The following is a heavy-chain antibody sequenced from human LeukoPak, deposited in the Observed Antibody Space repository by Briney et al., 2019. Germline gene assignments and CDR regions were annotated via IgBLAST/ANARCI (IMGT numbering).Heavy chain of an antibody. CDR2: IYYSGTT. D-gene: IGHD1-26*01. J-gene: IGHJ4*02. V-gene: IGHV4-59*01. CDR3: ARVKQIVGATVFDY. CDR1: VGSISGYH. Sequence: PSETLSLTCTVSVGSISGYHWSWIRPPPGKGLEWIGNIYYSGTTNFNPSLKSRLTISVDTSKNHFSLNLTSVTTADTAVYYCARVKQIVGATVFDYWGQGNLVSVSS.